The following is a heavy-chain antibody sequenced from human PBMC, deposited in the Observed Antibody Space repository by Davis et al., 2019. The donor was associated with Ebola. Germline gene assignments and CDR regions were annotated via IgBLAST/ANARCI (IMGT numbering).Heavy chain of an antibody. CDR3: ARGPRKMATTNFDY. CDR2: ISIGSGFT. Sequence: GESLKISCAASGFNFSDYYMSWIRQAPGKGLEWVSYISIGSGFTNYADSVKGRFTISRDNAKNSLYLQMNSLRAEDTAVYYCARGPRKMATTNFDYWGQGTLVTVSS. CDR1: GFNFSDYY. J-gene: IGHJ4*02. V-gene: IGHV3-11*06. D-gene: IGHD5-24*01.